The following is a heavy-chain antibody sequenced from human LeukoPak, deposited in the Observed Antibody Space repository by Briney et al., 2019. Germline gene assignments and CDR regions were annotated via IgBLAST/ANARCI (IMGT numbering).Heavy chain of an antibody. CDR3: ARGNDGLDY. V-gene: IGHV4-30-4*08. CDR2: IYYSGGT. Sequence: ASQTLSLTCTVSGGSITSGSYYWSWIRQPPGKGLEWIGYIYYSGGTYYNPSLKSRVTISVDTSKNQFSLKLSSVTAADTAVYYCARGNDGLDYWGQGTLVTVSS. D-gene: IGHD1-1*01. CDR1: GGSITSGSYY. J-gene: IGHJ4*02.